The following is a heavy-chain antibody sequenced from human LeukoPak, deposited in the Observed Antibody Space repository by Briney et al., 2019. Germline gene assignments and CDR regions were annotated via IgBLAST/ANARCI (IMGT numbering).Heavy chain of an antibody. CDR3: ARKYSGFDY. J-gene: IGHJ4*02. D-gene: IGHD5-12*01. V-gene: IGHV3-23*01. CDR2: IYGNRATT. CDR1: GFTFSSYA. Sequence: GGSLRLSCAVSGFTFSSYAMNWVRQAPGKGLEWVSIIYGNRATTDYADSVKGRFTISRDDSKNTLYLQMNSLRAEDTAVYYCARKYSGFDYWGQGTLVTVSS.